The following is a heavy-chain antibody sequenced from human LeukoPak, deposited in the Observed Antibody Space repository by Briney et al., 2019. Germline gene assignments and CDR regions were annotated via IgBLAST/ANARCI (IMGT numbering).Heavy chain of an antibody. Sequence: PGGSLRLSCAASVFTVSSNYMSWVRQAPGKGLEWVSVIYSGGSTYYADSVKGRFTISRDNSKNTLYLQMNSLRAEDTAVYYCARDSRPYCSGGSCSLFDYWGQGTLVTVSS. J-gene: IGHJ4*02. CDR1: VFTVSSNY. CDR2: IYSGGST. CDR3: ARDSRPYCSGGSCSLFDY. V-gene: IGHV3-66*01. D-gene: IGHD2-15*01.